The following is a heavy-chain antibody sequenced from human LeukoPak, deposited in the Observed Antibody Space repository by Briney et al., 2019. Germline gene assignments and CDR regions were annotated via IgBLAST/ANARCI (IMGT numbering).Heavy chain of an antibody. CDR2: ISSSSSYI. CDR3: ARTVSGSYYNHFDY. D-gene: IGHD3-10*01. Sequence: PGGSLRLSCAASGFTFSSYSMNWVRQAPGKGLEWVSSISSSSSYIYYADSVKGRFTISRDNAKNSLYLQMNSLRAEDTAVYYCARTVSGSYYNHFDYWGQGTLVAVSS. V-gene: IGHV3-21*01. J-gene: IGHJ4*02. CDR1: GFTFSSYS.